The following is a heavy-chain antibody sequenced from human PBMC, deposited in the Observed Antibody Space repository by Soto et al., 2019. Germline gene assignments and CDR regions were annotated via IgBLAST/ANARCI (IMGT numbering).Heavy chain of an antibody. D-gene: IGHD1-26*01. V-gene: IGHV3-21*01. J-gene: IGHJ4*02. Sequence: EVQLVESGGGLVKPGGSLRLSCVVSGFPFSNYNMNWVRQAPGKGLEWVSSINSNRRYIYYADSVTGRFTISRDNANNSLYLQMNSVRAEDTAVYYCARGVGAVTGREEYWGQGTLVTVSS. CDR2: INSNRRYI. CDR3: ARGVGAVTGREEY. CDR1: GFPFSNYN.